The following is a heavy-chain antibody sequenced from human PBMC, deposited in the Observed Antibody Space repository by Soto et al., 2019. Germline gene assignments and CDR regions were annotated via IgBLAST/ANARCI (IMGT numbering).Heavy chain of an antibody. CDR3: ARGGYYDSSGSRNYHYYGMDA. CDR2: ISPYDDNT. J-gene: IGHJ6*02. V-gene: IGHV1-18*01. CDR1: GYTFNSYG. D-gene: IGHD3-22*01. Sequence: QVQLVQSGTEVKKPGASVKVSCKASGYTFNSYGISWVRQAPGQGLEWMGWISPYDDNTNYAQNLQGRVTMTTDTSMRTAYMELRSLRSDDTAVYYCARGGYYDSSGSRNYHYYGMDAWGQGTTVTVS.